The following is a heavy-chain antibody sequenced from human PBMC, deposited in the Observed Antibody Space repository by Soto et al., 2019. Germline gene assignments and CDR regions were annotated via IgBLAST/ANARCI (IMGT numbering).Heavy chain of an antibody. Sequence: QLQLQESGSGLVKPSQTLSLTCAVSGGSISSGGYSWSWIRQPPGKGLEWIGYIYHSGSTYYNPSLKSRVTISVDRSKNQFSLKLSSVTAADTAVCYCASSRGGPVPCDCWGQGTLVTVSS. CDR1: GGSISSGGYS. CDR3: ASSRGGPVPCDC. V-gene: IGHV4-30-2*01. CDR2: IYHSGST. D-gene: IGHD3-16*01. J-gene: IGHJ4*02.